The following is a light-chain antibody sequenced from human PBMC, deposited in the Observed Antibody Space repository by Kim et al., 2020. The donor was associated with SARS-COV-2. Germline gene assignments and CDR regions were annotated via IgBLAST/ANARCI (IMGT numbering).Light chain of an antibody. V-gene: IGLV2-14*03. J-gene: IGLJ1*01. CDR2: DVS. Sequence: QSALTQPASVSGSPGQSITISCTGSSSDVGGYNYVSWYQQHPGKAPKLMIYDVSNRPSGVSNRFSGSKSGNTASLTIPGLQAEDEADYYCSSYTSSSTNVFGIGTKVTVL. CDR3: SSYTSSSTNV. CDR1: SSDVGGYNY.